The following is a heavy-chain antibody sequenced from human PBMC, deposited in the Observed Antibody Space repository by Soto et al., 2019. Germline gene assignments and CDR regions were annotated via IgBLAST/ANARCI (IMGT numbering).Heavy chain of an antibody. Sequence: GASVKVSCKASGFTFTNSAVQWVRQARGQRLEWIGWIVVGSGNTNYAQKFQERATITRDMSTSTAYMELSSLRSEDTAVYYCVADDMIVVIWGKGTLVTVSS. V-gene: IGHV1-58*01. CDR1: GFTFTNSA. CDR2: IVVGSGNT. D-gene: IGHD3-22*01. CDR3: VADDMIVVI. J-gene: IGHJ4*02.